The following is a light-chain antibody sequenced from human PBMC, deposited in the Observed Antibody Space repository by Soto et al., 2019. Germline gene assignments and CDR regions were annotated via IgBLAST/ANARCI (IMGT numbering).Light chain of an antibody. V-gene: IGKV1-5*01. Sequence: DIQMTQPPSSLSASVGDRVTITCRASQGISKWLVWYQQKPGRAPKVLIFDASILASGVPSRFSGSGSGTEFTLTISSLQPDDFATYYCQQYNGYSTWTFGQVTKVDIK. CDR1: QGISKW. J-gene: IGKJ1*01. CDR2: DAS. CDR3: QQYNGYSTWT.